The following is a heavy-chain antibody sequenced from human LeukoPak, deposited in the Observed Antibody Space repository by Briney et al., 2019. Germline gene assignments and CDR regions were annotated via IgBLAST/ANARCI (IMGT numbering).Heavy chain of an antibody. CDR3: ARDPRITGTTSRDYYYYMDV. CDR1: GYTFTSYY. V-gene: IGHV1-46*01. D-gene: IGHD1-7*01. Sequence: GASVKVSCKASGYTFTSYYMHWVRQAPGQGLEWMGIINPSGGSTSYAQKFQGRVTMTRDMSTSTVYMELSSLRSEDTAVYYCARDPRITGTTSRDYYYYMDVWSKGTTVTISS. CDR2: INPSGGST. J-gene: IGHJ6*03.